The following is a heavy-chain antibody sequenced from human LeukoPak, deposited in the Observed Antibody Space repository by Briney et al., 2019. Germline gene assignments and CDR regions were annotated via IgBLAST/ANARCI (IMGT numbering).Heavy chain of an antibody. D-gene: IGHD2-8*01. CDR3: AGNRRNCINGVCYTSWDY. CDR2: IIPIFGTA. J-gene: IGHJ4*02. CDR1: GGTFSSYA. V-gene: IGHV1-69*13. Sequence: ASVKVSCKASGGTFSSYAISWVRQAPGQRLEWMGGIIPIFGTANYAQKFPGRVTITADESTSTAYMELSSLRAEDTAVYYCAGNRRNCINGVCYTSWDYWGQGTLVTVSS.